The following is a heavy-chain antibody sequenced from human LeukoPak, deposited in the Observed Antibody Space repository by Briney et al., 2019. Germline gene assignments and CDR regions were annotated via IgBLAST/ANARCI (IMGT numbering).Heavy chain of an antibody. Sequence: SETLSLTCTVSGGSISGYYYTWIRQPPGKDLEWIGYVHDTGNTNYNPSLKSRVTISVDTSKNQFSLKLRSVTAAATAVYYCAREVGLGMYNWFDPWGQGTLVTVSS. CDR1: GGSISGYY. CDR2: VHDTGNT. J-gene: IGHJ5*02. D-gene: IGHD3-16*01. CDR3: AREVGLGMYNWFDP. V-gene: IGHV4-59*01.